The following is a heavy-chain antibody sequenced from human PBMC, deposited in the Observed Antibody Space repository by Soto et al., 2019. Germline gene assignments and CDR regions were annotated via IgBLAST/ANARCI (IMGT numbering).Heavy chain of an antibody. J-gene: IGHJ5*02. CDR3: ARDGPQYGYNWFDP. D-gene: IGHD2-8*01. CDR1: GGSISSYY. V-gene: IGHV4-59*01. CDR2: IYYSGST. Sequence: PSETLSLTCTVSGGSISSYYWSWIRQPPGKGLEWIGYIYYSGSTNYNPSLKSRVTISVDTSKNQFSLKLSSVTAADTAVYYCARDGPQYGYNWFDPWGQGTLVTVS.